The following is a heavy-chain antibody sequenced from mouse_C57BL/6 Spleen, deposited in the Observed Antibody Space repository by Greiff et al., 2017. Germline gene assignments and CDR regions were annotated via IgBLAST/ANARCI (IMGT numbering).Heavy chain of an antibody. CDR3: ASHYGSSSYYAMDY. J-gene: IGHJ4*01. Sequence: QVQLQQPGAELVKPGASVKLSCKASGYTFTSYWMHWVKQRPGQGLEWIGMIHPNSGSTNSNEKFKSKATLTVDKSSSTAYMQLSSLTSEDSAVYYCASHYGSSSYYAMDYWGQGTSVTVSS. D-gene: IGHD1-1*01. CDR2: IHPNSGST. CDR1: GYTFTSYW. V-gene: IGHV1-64*01.